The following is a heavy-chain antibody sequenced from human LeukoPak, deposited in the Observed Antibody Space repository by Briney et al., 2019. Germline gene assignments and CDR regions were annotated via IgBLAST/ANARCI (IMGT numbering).Heavy chain of an antibody. J-gene: IGHJ6*02. CDR1: GFTVSSNY. V-gene: IGHV3-53*01. CDR2: IYSGGST. Sequence: PGGSLRLSCAASGFTVSSNYMSWVRQAPGKGLEWVSVIYSGGSTYYADSVKGRLTISRDNSKNTLYLQMNSLRAEDTAVYYCAKFCNAVEYYYYYGMDVWGQGTTVTVSS. D-gene: IGHD2/OR15-2a*01. CDR3: AKFCNAVEYYYYYGMDV.